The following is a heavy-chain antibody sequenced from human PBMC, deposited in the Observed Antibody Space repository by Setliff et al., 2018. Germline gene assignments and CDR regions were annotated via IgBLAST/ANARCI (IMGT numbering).Heavy chain of an antibody. J-gene: IGHJ4*02. Sequence: SETLSLTCSASGGSIRGSSYFWGWIRQPPGEGLEWIGSISYGGNTYYNPSLNSRVTISADTSKNQFSVRLNSVTAADTAVYYCARHWDFCGGNCPHNSIDYWGRGALVTVS. CDR3: ARHWDFCGGNCPHNSIDY. V-gene: IGHV4-39*01. CDR2: ISYGGNT. CDR1: GGSIRGSSYF. D-gene: IGHD2-21*02.